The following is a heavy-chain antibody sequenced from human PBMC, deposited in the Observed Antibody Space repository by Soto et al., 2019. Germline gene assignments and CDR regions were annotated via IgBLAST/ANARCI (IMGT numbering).Heavy chain of an antibody. CDR3: AMVDVYVTPSPQDV. CDR2: INAYNGNT. J-gene: IGHJ6*02. CDR1: GYRFTSYG. V-gene: IGHV1-18*01. Sequence: QVQLVQSGAEVKNPGASVKVSCKASGYRFTSYGIGWVRQAPGQGREWMGWINAYNGNTNYAQNHQGRVTLTTDTSTSTAYMELRSLRSNDTAVYYCAMVDVYVTPSPQDVWGQGTTVTVSS. D-gene: IGHD3-16*01.